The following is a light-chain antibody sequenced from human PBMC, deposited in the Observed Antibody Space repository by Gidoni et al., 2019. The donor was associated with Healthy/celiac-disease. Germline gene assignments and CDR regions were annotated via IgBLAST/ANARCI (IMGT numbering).Light chain of an antibody. CDR1: SLRSYY. Sequence: SSELTQAPAVSVALGQTVRITCQGDSLRSYYASWYQQKPGQAPVLVIFDKNNRPSGIPDRFSGSSSGNTASLTITGAQAEDEADYYCNSRDSSGNHWVFGGGTKLTVL. V-gene: IGLV3-19*01. CDR3: NSRDSSGNHWV. CDR2: DKN. J-gene: IGLJ3*02.